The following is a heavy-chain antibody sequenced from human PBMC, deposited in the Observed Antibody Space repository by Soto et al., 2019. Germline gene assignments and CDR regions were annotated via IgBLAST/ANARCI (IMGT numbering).Heavy chain of an antibody. Sequence: QVQLVQSGAEEKKPGASVKVSCKASGYTFTSYAMHWVRQAPGQGLEWMGWINAGSGNTNYSQKFQGRVTITRDTSASTAYMELSSVRSEDTAVYYCASGGEPIDYWGQGTLVTVSS. J-gene: IGHJ4*02. CDR3: ASGGEPIDY. CDR1: GYTFTSYA. V-gene: IGHV1-3*05. CDR2: INAGSGNT. D-gene: IGHD2-21*01.